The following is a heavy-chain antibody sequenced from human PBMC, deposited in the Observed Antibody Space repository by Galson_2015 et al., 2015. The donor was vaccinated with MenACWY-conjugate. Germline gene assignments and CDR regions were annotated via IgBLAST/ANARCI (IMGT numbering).Heavy chain of an antibody. D-gene: IGHD6-6*01. CDR3: ARGRGRPLAHAFDI. J-gene: IGHJ3*02. Sequence: SLRLSCAASGFTFSSYTMHWVRQAPGKGLEWVAVMSYDGSNKYYADSVKGRFTISRDNSKNTLYLQMDSLRAEDTAVYYCARGRGRPLAHAFDIWSQGTMVTVSS. CDR1: GFTFSSYT. V-gene: IGHV3-30*01. CDR2: MSYDGSNK.